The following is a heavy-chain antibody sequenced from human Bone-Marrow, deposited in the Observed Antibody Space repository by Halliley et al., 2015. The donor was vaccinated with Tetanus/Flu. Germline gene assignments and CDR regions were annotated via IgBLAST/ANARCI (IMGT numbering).Heavy chain of an antibody. CDR3: VRDLGNFFDH. CDR2: ISGTGKTI. Sequence: SLRLSCAASGFTFSSYSMNWVRQAPGKGLEWISYISGTGKTISYADSVKGRLTISRDNAKNSLYLQMDSLSAEDTALYYCVRDLGNFFDHWGLGTLVTVSP. CDR1: GFTFSSYS. V-gene: IGHV3-48*04. J-gene: IGHJ4*02.